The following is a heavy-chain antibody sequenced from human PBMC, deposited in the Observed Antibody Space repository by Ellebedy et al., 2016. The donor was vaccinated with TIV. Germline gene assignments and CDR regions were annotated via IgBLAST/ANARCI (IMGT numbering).Heavy chain of an antibody. D-gene: IGHD2-21*02. J-gene: IGHJ4*02. V-gene: IGHV3-30-3*01. CDR2: ISYDRSNK. Sequence: GGSLRLXXAASGFTFSSYAMHWVRQAPGTVLEWVAVISYDRSNKYYADSVKGRFTISRDNSKNTLYLQMNSLRAEDTAVYYCAKGTAIVVVTAILRAHYFDYWGQGTLVTVSS. CDR1: GFTFSSYA. CDR3: AKGTAIVVVTAILRAHYFDY.